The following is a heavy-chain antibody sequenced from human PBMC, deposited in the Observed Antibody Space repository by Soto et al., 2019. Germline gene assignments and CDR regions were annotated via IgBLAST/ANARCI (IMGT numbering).Heavy chain of an antibody. CDR1: GYTLTSYA. CDR3: ARGGGYSYGYGGGVDY. J-gene: IGHJ4*02. D-gene: IGHD5-18*01. CDR2: INAGNGNT. Sequence: ASVKVPCKASGYTLTSYAMHWVRQAPGQRLEWMGWINAGNGNTKYSQKFQGRVTITRDTSASTAYMELSSLRSEDTAVYYCARGGGYSYGYGGGVDYWGQGTLVTVSS. V-gene: IGHV1-3*01.